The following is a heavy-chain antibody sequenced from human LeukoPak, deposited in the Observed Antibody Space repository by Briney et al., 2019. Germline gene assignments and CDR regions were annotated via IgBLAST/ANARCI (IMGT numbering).Heavy chain of an antibody. J-gene: IGHJ4*02. V-gene: IGHV3-15*01. CDR3: TTEIGYCSSTSCLNFDY. CDR1: GFTFSNAW. Sequence: GGSRRLSCAASGFTFSNAWMSWVRQAPGKGLEWVGRIKSKTDGGTTDYAAPVKGRFTISRDDSKNTLYLQMNSLKTEDTAVYYCTTEIGYCSSTSCLNFDYWGQGTLVTVSS. CDR2: IKSKTDGGTT. D-gene: IGHD2-2*01.